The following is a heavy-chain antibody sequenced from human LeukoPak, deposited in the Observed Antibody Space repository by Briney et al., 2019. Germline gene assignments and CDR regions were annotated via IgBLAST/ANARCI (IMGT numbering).Heavy chain of an antibody. D-gene: IGHD3-22*01. Sequence: GGSLRLSCAASGFTFSSYWMSWVRQAPGKGLEWVANIKQDGSEKYYVDSVKGRFTISRDNAKNSLYLQMNSLKTEDTAVYYCARAGDYYSTGDYWGQGTLVTVSS. V-gene: IGHV3-7*03. CDR1: GFTFSSYW. J-gene: IGHJ4*02. CDR2: IKQDGSEK. CDR3: ARAGDYYSTGDY.